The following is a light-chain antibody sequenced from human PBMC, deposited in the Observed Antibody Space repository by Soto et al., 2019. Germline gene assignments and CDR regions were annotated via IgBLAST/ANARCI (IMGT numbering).Light chain of an antibody. V-gene: IGKV1-39*01. CDR3: QQSYTTPRLT. CDR1: ETISMY. Sequence: DIQLTQSPSSLSAAVGDRVTITCRASETISMYLNWYQQKPGQAPILLISAASSLQSGVPSRFTGSGSGTDSTITISSLQLEDFATYYCQQSYTTPRLTFGGGTKVEIK. J-gene: IGKJ4*01. CDR2: AAS.